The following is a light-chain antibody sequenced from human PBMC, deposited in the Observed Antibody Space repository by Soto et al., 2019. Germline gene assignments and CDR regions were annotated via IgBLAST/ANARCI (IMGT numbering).Light chain of an antibody. CDR3: TAWDDSLRAVL. CDR1: SSNIGSNT. J-gene: IGLJ2*01. V-gene: IGLV1-44*01. CDR2: GND. Sequence: QLVLTQPPSASRTPGHRVTISCSGGSSNIGSNTVNWYQHLPGAAPKLLIYGNDQRPSGVPDRFSGSKSGTSVFLAISGLQSEDEADYYCTAWDDSLRAVLFGGGTKVTVL.